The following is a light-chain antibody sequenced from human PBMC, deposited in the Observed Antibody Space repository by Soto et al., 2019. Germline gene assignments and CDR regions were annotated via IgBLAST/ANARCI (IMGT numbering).Light chain of an antibody. CDR2: AAS. J-gene: IGKJ4*01. Sequence: DLPLTQSPSFLSASVGDRVTITCRASQGISSYLAWYQQKPGKAPKLLIYAASTLQSGVPSRFSGSGSGTEFTLTISSLQPEDFATYYCQQLNSYPQLTFGGGTKVEIK. CDR3: QQLNSYPQLT. CDR1: QGISSY. V-gene: IGKV1-9*01.